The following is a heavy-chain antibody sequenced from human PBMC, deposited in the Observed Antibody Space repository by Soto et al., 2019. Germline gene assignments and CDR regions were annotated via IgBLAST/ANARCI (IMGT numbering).Heavy chain of an antibody. CDR3: AKDRGWSSADLEY. D-gene: IGHD6-19*01. CDR2: MSYDGSSK. Sequence: PGGSLRLSCAASGFNFSSFGMHWVRQAPGKGLEWVALMSYDGSSKHYQDSLKGRFTISRDKSKNTLYLQMSSLRVEDTAVYYCAKDRGWSSADLEYWGQGTLVTVSS. CDR1: GFNFSSFG. J-gene: IGHJ4*02. V-gene: IGHV3-30*18.